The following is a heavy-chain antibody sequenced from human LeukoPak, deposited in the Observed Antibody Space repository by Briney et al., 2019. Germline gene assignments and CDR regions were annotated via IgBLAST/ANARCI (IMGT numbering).Heavy chain of an antibody. CDR3: ARDRDWNPLGY. D-gene: IGHD1-1*01. V-gene: IGHV3-21*01. Sequence: PGGSLRLSCAASGFTFSSYWMHWVRQAPGKGLEWVSSISSSSSYIYYADSVKGRFTISRDNAKNSLYLQMNSLRAEDTAVYYCARDRDWNPLGYWGQGTLVTVSS. J-gene: IGHJ4*02. CDR2: ISSSSSYI. CDR1: GFTFSSYW.